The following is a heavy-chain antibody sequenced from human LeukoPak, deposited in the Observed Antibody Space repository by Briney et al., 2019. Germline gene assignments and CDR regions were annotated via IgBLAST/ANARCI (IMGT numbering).Heavy chain of an antibody. CDR3: ASAYGDYTSDIYYYGMDV. J-gene: IGHJ6*04. V-gene: IGHV1-69*06. D-gene: IGHD4-17*01. Sequence: GSSVKVSCKASGGTFSSYAISWVRQAPGQGLEWMGGIIPIFGTANYAQKFQGRVTITADKSTSTAYMELSSLRSEDTAVYYCASAYGDYTSDIYYYGMDVWGKGTTVTVSS. CDR1: GGTFSSYA. CDR2: IIPIFGTA.